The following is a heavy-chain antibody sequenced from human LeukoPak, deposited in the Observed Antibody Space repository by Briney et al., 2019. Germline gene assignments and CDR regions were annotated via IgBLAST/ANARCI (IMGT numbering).Heavy chain of an antibody. CDR3: ARPSYCSGDCYSSDLPPFDY. D-gene: IGHD2-21*02. Sequence: GGSLRLSCAASSFTLNNYAMHWVRQAPGKGLEWVAVMSYDGNSKYYADSVKGRFTISRDNSRNTLYLQMNSLRAEDTAVYYCARPSYCSGDCYSSDLPPFDYWGQGTLVTVPS. CDR2: MSYDGNSK. J-gene: IGHJ4*02. V-gene: IGHV3-30*03. CDR1: SFTLNNYA.